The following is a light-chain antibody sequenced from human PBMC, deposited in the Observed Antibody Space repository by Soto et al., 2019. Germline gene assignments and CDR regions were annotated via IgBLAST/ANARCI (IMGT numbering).Light chain of an antibody. Sequence: QSALTQPASVSGSPGQSITISCTGTSSDVGAYNYVSWYQQHPGKAPKLMIYEVNNRPSGVSNRFSGSKSVNTASLTISGLQAEDEADYYCSSFASSNSVVFGGGTKLTVL. CDR3: SSFASSNSVV. V-gene: IGLV2-14*01. CDR1: SSDVGAYNY. J-gene: IGLJ2*01. CDR2: EVN.